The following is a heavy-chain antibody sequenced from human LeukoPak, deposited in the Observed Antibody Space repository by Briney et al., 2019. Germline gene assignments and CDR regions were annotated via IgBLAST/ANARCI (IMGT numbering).Heavy chain of an antibody. V-gene: IGHV4-59*01. CDR1: GGSFSGYY. CDR2: IYYSGST. J-gene: IGHJ6*04. D-gene: IGHD2/OR15-2a*01. Sequence: SETLSLTCAVYGGSFSGYYWSWIRQPPGKGLEWIGYIYYSGSTNYNPSLKSRATISVDTSKNQFSLKLSSVTAADTAVYYCAGKFKYAFLDVWGKGTTVTISS. CDR3: AGKFKYAFLDV.